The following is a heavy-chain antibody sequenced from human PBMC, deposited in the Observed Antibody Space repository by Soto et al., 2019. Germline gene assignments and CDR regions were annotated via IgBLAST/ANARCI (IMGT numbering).Heavy chain of an antibody. V-gene: IGHV3-21*01. CDR3: ARDCSGGSCYPGMDV. J-gene: IGHJ6*02. D-gene: IGHD2-15*01. CDR1: GFNFNSYT. CDR2: ISSSGYI. Sequence: PRGSLRLSFASSGFNFNSYTINWVLQAPGKRLEWLSSISSSGYIFSTDSVRGRFTISRDNAKNSVYLQINSLRAEDTAVYFCARDCSGGSCYPGMDVWGQGTTVTVSS.